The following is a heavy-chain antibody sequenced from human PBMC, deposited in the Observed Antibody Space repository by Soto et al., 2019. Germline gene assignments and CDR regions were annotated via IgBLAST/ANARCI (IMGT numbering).Heavy chain of an antibody. Sequence: PSETLSLTCVVSGGSITTSALWHWVRQFPGRVLEWIGEIAHDGHTNYNPALSGRGTMSVDLSNSQFSLNVASVNAADTAVYFCAGGRDYDYWGQGTLVT. CDR2: IAHDGHT. CDR1: GGSITTSAL. D-gene: IGHD1-26*01. V-gene: IGHV4-4*02. J-gene: IGHJ4*02. CDR3: AGGRDYDY.